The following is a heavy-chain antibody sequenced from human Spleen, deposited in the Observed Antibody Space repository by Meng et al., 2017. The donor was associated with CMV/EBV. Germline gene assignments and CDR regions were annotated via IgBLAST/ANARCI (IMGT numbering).Heavy chain of an antibody. J-gene: IGHJ4*01. CDR2: IYYSGST. CDR1: GGSISSGGYY. Sequence: SGGSISSGGYYWSWIRQHPGKGLEWIGYIYYSGSTYYNPSLKSRVTISVDTSKNQFSLKLSSVTAADTAVYYCATARWLARAYYFDYWGHGTLVTVSS. D-gene: IGHD5-24*01. V-gene: IGHV4-31*02. CDR3: ATARWLARAYYFDY.